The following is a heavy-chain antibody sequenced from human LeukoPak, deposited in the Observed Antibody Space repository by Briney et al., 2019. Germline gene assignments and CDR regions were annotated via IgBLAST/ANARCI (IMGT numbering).Heavy chain of an antibody. CDR3: ARVSRKYSSSWYYFDY. CDR1: GFTFSSYA. J-gene: IGHJ4*02. CDR2: ISYDGSNK. D-gene: IGHD6-13*01. Sequence: GGSLRLSCAASGFTFSSYAMHWVRQATGKGLEWVAVISYDGSNKYYADSVKGRFTISRDNSKNTLYLQMNSLRAEDTAVYYCARVSRKYSSSWYYFDYWGQGTLVTVSS. V-gene: IGHV3-30-3*01.